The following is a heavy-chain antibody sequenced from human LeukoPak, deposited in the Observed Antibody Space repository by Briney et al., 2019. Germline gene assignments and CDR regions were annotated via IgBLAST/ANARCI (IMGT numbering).Heavy chain of an antibody. J-gene: IGHJ3*02. Sequence: ASVKVSCKTSGYTFTSYTVTWVRQAPGQGLEYMGWISPYNGNTNSAQNVQERLIMTTDTSTSPAYMELRSLTSDDTAVYFCARKDQLLDDAFDIWGQGTMVTVSS. CDR2: ISPYNGNT. D-gene: IGHD1-1*01. CDR1: GYTFTSYT. CDR3: ARKDQLLDDAFDI. V-gene: IGHV1-18*04.